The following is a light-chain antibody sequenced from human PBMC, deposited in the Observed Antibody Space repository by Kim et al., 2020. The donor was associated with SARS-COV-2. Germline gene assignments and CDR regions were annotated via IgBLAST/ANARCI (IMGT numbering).Light chain of an antibody. V-gene: IGLV6-57*02. CDR3: QSYDSTTRWV. J-gene: IGLJ3*02. Sequence: KRVTISCTGSSGSIARNYVQWYQQRPGSAPPTVIYGHNKRPSGVPHRFSGSIDSSSNSASLTISGLTTEDEADYYCQSYDSTTRWVFGGGTQLTVL. CDR1: SGSIARNY. CDR2: GHN.